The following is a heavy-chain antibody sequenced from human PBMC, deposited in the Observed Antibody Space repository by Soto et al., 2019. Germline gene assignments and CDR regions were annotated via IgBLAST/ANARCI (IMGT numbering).Heavy chain of an antibody. V-gene: IGHV2-5*02. Sequence: QITLKESGPTLVKPTQTLTLTCTFSGFSLSTSGVGVGWIRQPPGKALEWLALMYWDDDKRYSPSLKSRLTHTNDSARTHVVLNMTNIDPVETATYHCAHSSFRVLTSGGTIVSQWYFDRWGRGTLGTVST. CDR2: MYWDDDK. CDR1: GFSLSTSGVG. CDR3: AHSSFRVLTSGGTIVSQWYFDR. J-gene: IGHJ2*01. D-gene: IGHD3-16*02.